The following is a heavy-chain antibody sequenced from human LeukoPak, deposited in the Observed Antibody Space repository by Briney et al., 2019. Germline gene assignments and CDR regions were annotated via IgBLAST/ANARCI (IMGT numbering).Heavy chain of an antibody. V-gene: IGHV3-7*01. CDR3: ARGGAWYYYDSSGYYPNYFDY. CDR1: GFIFTNYF. J-gene: IGHJ4*02. Sequence: GGSLRLSCAASGFIFTNYFMSWVRQTPGKELEWVSSIKHDGTEKYYVDSVKGRFTISRDNARNSLYLRMNSLRVEDTAVYYCARGGAWYYYDSSGYYPNYFDYWGQGTLVTVSS. CDR2: IKHDGTEK. D-gene: IGHD3-22*01.